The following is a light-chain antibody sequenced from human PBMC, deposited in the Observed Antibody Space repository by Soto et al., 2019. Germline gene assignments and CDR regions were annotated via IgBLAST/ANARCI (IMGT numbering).Light chain of an antibody. CDR1: SSDVGGYNY. J-gene: IGLJ2*01. CDR2: DVS. V-gene: IGLV2-11*01. CDR3: AAWDDSLGAVV. Sequence: SALTQPRSVSGSPGQSVTISCTGTSSDVGGYNYVSWYQQHPGKAPKVMIYDVSKRPSWVPDRFSGSKSGTSASLAISGLQSDDDSDYYCAAWDDSLGAVVFGGGTKVTVL.